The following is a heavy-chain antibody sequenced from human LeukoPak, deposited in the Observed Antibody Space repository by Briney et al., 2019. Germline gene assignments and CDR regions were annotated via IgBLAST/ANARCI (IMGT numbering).Heavy chain of an antibody. CDR2: IYSGGST. CDR3: ATPGIAAAGTRY. Sequence: GGSLTLSCAASGFTVSSNYMSWVRQAPGKGLEWVSVIYSGGSTYYADSVKGRFTISRDNSKNTLYLQMNSLRAEDTAVYYCATPGIAAAGTRYWGQGTLVTVSS. V-gene: IGHV3-53*01. CDR1: GFTVSSNY. D-gene: IGHD6-13*01. J-gene: IGHJ4*02.